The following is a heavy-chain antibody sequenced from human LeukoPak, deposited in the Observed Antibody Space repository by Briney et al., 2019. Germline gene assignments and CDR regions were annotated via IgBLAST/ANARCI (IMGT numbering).Heavy chain of an antibody. D-gene: IGHD6-13*01. Sequence: PSETLSLTCTVSGGSISSDYWSWIRQPPGRGLEWIGYIYYSGSTNYNPSLKSRVTISVDTSKNQFSLKLSSVTVADTAVYYCARDSGSWYYRYAFDIWGQGTMVTVSS. CDR1: GGSISSDY. CDR3: ARDSGSWYYRYAFDI. J-gene: IGHJ3*02. CDR2: IYYSGST. V-gene: IGHV4-59*01.